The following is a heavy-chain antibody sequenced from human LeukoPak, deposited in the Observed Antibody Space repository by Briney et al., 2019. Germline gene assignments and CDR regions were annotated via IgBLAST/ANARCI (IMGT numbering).Heavy chain of an antibody. D-gene: IGHD2-15*01. CDR1: GYTCTSYG. V-gene: IGHV1-18*01. CDR3: ARGELVVVAATNDY. Sequence: ASVKVSCKASGYTCTSYGISWVRQAPGQGLEWMGWISAYNGNTNYAQKLQGRVTMTTDTSTSTAYMELRSLRSDDTAVYYCARGELVVVAATNDYWGQGTLVTVSS. J-gene: IGHJ4*02. CDR2: ISAYNGNT.